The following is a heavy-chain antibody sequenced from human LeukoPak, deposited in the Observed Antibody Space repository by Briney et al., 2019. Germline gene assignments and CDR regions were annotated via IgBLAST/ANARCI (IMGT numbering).Heavy chain of an antibody. CDR1: GGSSSGYY. J-gene: IGHJ4*02. D-gene: IGHD3-22*01. CDR3: ARGRGYYDSSGYYPFDY. CDR2: INHSGST. V-gene: IGHV4-34*01. Sequence: SETLSLTCAVYGGSSSGYYWSWIRQPPGKGLEWIGEINHSGSTNYNPSLKSRVTISVDTSKNQFSLKLSSVTAADTAVYYCARGRGYYDSSGYYPFDYWGQGTLVTVSS.